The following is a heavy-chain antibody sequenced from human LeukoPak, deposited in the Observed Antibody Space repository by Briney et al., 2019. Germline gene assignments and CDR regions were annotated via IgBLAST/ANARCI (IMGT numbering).Heavy chain of an antibody. CDR2: ISAYNGNT. V-gene: IGHV1-18*01. J-gene: IGHJ6*02. CDR1: GYTFTSYG. Sequence: ASVTVSCKASGYTFTSYGIRWVRQAAGQGLEWMGWISAYNGNTNYAQNLQGRVTMTTDTSTSTAYMELRSLRSDDTAVYYCARNSNYPTSYYYYGMDVWGQGTTVTVSS. D-gene: IGHD4-11*01. CDR3: ARNSNYPTSYYYYGMDV.